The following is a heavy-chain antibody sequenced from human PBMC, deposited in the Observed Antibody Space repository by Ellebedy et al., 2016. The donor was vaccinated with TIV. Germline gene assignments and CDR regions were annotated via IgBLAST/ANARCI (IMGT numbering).Heavy chain of an antibody. J-gene: IGHJ4*02. V-gene: IGHV1-24*01. Sequence: AASVKVSCKVSGYTLTELSMHWVRQAPGKGLEWMGGFDPEVGEIIYAQKFQGRVTMTEDTSTDTAYMDLSNLISEDTAVYYCATAYNSGYYFEYWGQGTLVTVSS. D-gene: IGHD3-10*01. CDR2: FDPEVGEI. CDR3: ATAYNSGYYFEY. CDR1: GYTLTELS.